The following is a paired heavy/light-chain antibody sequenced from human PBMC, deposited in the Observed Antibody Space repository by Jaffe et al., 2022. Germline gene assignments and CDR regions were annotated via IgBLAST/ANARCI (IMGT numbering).Heavy chain of an antibody. D-gene: IGHD3-9*01. CDR2: IYWDDDK. J-gene: IGHJ3*02. CDR3: AHSPPHFYDILTGYYDDAFDI. V-gene: IGHV2-5*02. Sequence: QITLKESGPTLVKPTQTLTLTCTFSGFSLSTSGVGVGWIRQPPGKALEWLALIYWDDDKRYSPSLKSRLTITKDTSKNQVVLTMTNMDPVDTATYYCAHSPPHFYDILTGYYDDAFDIWGQGTMVTVSS. CDR1: GFSLSTSGVG.
Light chain of an antibody. CDR2: KDS. V-gene: IGLV3-25*03. J-gene: IGLJ3*02. CDR3: QSADSSGTYSWV. CDR1: ALPKQY. Sequence: SYELTQPPSVSVSPGQTARITCSGDALPKQYAYWYQQKPGQAPVLVIYKDSERPSGIPERFSGSSSGTTVTLTISGVQAEDEADYYCQSADSSGTYSWVFGGGTKLTVL.